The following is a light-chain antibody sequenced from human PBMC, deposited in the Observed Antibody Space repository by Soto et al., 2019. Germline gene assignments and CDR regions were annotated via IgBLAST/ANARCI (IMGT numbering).Light chain of an antibody. CDR1: SSNIASTT. V-gene: IGLV1-44*01. CDR3: AAWDDSLNGPV. CDR2: TNN. J-gene: IGLJ3*02. Sequence: QSVLTQPPSASGTPGQRVTISCSGSSSNIASTTVSWYQHLPATAPKLLISTNNQRPSGVPDRFSGSKSGTSASLAISGLQSEDEADYYCAAWDDSLNGPVFGGGTKLTVL.